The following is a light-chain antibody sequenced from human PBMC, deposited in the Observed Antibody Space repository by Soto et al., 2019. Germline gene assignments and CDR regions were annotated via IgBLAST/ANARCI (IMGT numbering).Light chain of an antibody. V-gene: IGKV2-28*01. CDR1: QSLLHNNGYNY. J-gene: IGKJ1*01. CDR3: MQALRTQWT. Sequence: DIVMTQSPLSLPVTPGEPASISCGSSQSLLHNNGYNYLDWYLQKPGQSPQLLIYLGSNRASGVPGRFSGSGSGTDFTLKISRVEAEDVGVYYCMQALRTQWTFGQGTKVEIK. CDR2: LGS.